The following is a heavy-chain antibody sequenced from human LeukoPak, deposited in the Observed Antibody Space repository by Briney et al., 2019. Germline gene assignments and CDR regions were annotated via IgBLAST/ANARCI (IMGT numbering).Heavy chain of an antibody. CDR2: ISRTGNYI. V-gene: IGHV3-21*01. CDR1: GFTFSHYG. J-gene: IGHJ4*02. CDR3: ARVLETDCSGGSCYSGLDY. D-gene: IGHD2-15*01. Sequence: PGTSLRLSCAATGFTFSHYGIHWVRQAPGKGLEWVSSISRTGNYIYYADSVKGRFTISRDNAQNSLFLQMNSLRVEDTAVYYCARVLETDCSGGSCYSGLDYWGQGTLVTVSS.